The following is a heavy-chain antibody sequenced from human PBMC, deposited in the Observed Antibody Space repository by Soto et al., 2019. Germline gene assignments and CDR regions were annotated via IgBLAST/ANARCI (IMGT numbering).Heavy chain of an antibody. CDR3: TRMSWNTVPA. V-gene: IGHV6-1*01. CDR1: GDSVSSNSAA. J-gene: IGHJ5*02. D-gene: IGHD4-17*01. Sequence: PSQTLSLTCAISGDSVSSNSAAWNWIRQSPSRGLEWLGRTYYRSKWYNDYAVSVKGRITVNPDTSKNQFSLQLDSVTPEDTAVYYCTRMSWNTVPAWGQGTLVTVSS. CDR2: TYYRSKWYN.